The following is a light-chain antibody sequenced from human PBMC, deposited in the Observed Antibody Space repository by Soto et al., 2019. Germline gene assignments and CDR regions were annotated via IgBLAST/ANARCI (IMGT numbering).Light chain of an antibody. J-gene: IGKJ1*01. CDR2: DAS. CDR1: QSVSKY. Sequence: ENELTQSPATLSLSPGERATLSCRASQSVSKYLAWYQQKPGQAPRLLIYDASTRATGIPARFSGSGSGTDFTLTVNTLEHEDFAVYYCQQRFTWPRTFGQGTRVEMK. V-gene: IGKV3-11*01. CDR3: QQRFTWPRT.